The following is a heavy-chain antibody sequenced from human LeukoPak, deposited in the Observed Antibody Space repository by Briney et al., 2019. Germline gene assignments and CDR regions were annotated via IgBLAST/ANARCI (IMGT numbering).Heavy chain of an antibody. V-gene: IGHV4-39*07. CDR2: IYYSGSI. CDR1: GGSISSTIYY. Sequence: SETLSLTCTVSGGSISSTIYYRGWIRQPPGKGLEWIGTIYYSGSIYYNPSLKSRVTVSVDTSKNQFSLKLNSVTTADTAVYYCARLFDYWGQGTLVTVSS. CDR3: ARLFDY. J-gene: IGHJ4*02.